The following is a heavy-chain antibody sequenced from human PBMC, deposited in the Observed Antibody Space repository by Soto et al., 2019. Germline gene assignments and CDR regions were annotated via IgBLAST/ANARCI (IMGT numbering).Heavy chain of an antibody. J-gene: IGHJ3*02. CDR1: GFTFSAYW. CDR3: ARLGKDGVWGGAFDM. V-gene: IGHV5-51*01. CDR2: IYPDDSDS. Sequence: PGESLKISCEGSGFTFSAYWVAWVRQMPGKGLEWMGNIYPDDSDSKYSPSFEGQVTFSVDKLSSTAYLQWSSLQASDTAIYYCARLGKDGVWGGAFDMWGQGTLVTVSS. D-gene: IGHD2-8*01.